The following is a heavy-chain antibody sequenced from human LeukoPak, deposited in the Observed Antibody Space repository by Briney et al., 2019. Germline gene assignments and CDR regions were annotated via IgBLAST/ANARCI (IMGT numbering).Heavy chain of an antibody. J-gene: IGHJ6*02. CDR3: ARGRRGFCSSTSCYKSDYGMDV. D-gene: IGHD2-2*02. CDR1: GYSFTSYW. Sequence: GESLKISCRGSGYSFTSYWIAWVRQMPGKGLEWMGIIYPGDSGAKYSPSFQGLVTFSADKSISTAYLKWSSLKASDTAIYYCARGRRGFCSSTSCYKSDYGMDVWGQGTSVTVSS. V-gene: IGHV5-51*01. CDR2: IYPGDSGA.